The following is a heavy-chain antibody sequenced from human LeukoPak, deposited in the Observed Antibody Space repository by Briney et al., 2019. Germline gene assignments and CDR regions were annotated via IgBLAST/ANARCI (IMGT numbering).Heavy chain of an antibody. J-gene: IGHJ6*02. CDR2: INHSGST. V-gene: IGHV4-34*01. Sequence: PSETLSLTCAVYGGSFSGYYWSWIRQPPGKGLEWIGEINHSGSTNYNPSLKSRVTISVDTSKNQFSLKLSSVTAADTAVYYCARAHYDILTGYYYYYGMDVWGQGTTVTVSS. CDR1: GGSFSGYY. CDR3: ARAHYDILTGYYYYYGMDV. D-gene: IGHD3-9*01.